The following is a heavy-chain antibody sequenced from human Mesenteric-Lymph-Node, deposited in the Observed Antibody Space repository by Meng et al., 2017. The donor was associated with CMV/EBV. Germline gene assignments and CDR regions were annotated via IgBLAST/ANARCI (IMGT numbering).Heavy chain of an antibody. CDR1: GFTINGYT. V-gene: IGHV3-9*01. Sequence: SLKISCAASGFTINGYTMNWVRQAPGKGLEWVSGISWNSGSIDYADSVKGRFTISRDNAKNSLYLQMNSLRAEDTALYYCVREDTFDIWGQGTMVTVSS. CDR2: ISWNSGSI. J-gene: IGHJ3*02. CDR3: VREDTFDI.